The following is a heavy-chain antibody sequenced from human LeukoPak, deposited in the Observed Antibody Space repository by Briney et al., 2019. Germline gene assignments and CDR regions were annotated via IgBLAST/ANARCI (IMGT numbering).Heavy chain of an antibody. CDR2: IYTSGST. CDR3: ARTSITGKPGVDYFDY. D-gene: IGHD1-20*01. CDR1: GGSINIYY. Sequence: SETLSLTCTVSGGSINIYYWSWIRQPAGKGLEWIGRIYTSGSTNYNPSLKTRVTMSVDTSKNQFSLKLSSVTAADTAVYYCARTSITGKPGVDYFDYWGQGTLVTVSS. J-gene: IGHJ4*02. V-gene: IGHV4-4*07.